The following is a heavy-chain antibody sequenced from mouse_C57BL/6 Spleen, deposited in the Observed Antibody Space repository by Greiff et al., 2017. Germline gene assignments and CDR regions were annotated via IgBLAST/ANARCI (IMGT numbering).Heavy chain of an antibody. CDR3: APYSNPEGKAWFAD. Sequence: VQLQESGAELARPGASVKLSCKASGYTFTSYGISWVKQRTGQGLEWIGEIYPRSGNNYYNEKFKGKATLTADKSSSTAYMELRSLTSEDSAVYFCAPYSNPEGKAWFADWGQRTLVTVSA. D-gene: IGHD2-5*01. CDR2: IYPRSGNN. V-gene: IGHV1-81*01. CDR1: GYTFTSYG. J-gene: IGHJ3*01.